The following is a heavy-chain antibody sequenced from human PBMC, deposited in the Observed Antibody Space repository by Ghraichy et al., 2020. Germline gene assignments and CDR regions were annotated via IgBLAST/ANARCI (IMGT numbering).Heavy chain of an antibody. CDR1: GFTFSSYA. V-gene: IGHV3-23*01. Sequence: LTCAASGFTFSSYALTWVRQAPGKGLEWVSHISGSGDSTYYSDSVKGRFTISRDNSKNTLSLQMNSLRAEDTAVYYCARELLWFGEGAFDIWGQGKMVTVSS. CDR2: ISGSGDST. CDR3: ARELLWFGEGAFDI. J-gene: IGHJ3*02. D-gene: IGHD3-10*01.